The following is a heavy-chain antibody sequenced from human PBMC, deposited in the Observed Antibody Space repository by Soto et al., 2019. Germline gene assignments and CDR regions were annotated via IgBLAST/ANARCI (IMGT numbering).Heavy chain of an antibody. V-gene: IGHV4-59*08. J-gene: IGHJ6*02. CDR2: IYYSGST. Sequence: SETLSLTCTVSGGSISSYYWSWIRQPPGKGLEWIGYIYYSGSTNYNPSLKSRVTISVDTSKNQFSLKLSSVTAADTAVYYCAGTVVVAATAYYYYGMDVWGQGTTVTVSS. D-gene: IGHD2-15*01. CDR1: GGSISSYY. CDR3: AGTVVVAATAYYYYGMDV.